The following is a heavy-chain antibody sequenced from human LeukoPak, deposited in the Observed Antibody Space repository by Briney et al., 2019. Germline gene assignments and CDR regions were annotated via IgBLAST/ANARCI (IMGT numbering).Heavy chain of an antibody. D-gene: IGHD6-19*01. Sequence: KPSETLSLTCTVSGGTISSYYWNWIRQPPGKGLEWIGYIHSSGSTKYNPSLKSRVTISVDTSKNQFSLKLCSVTAADTAVYYCARWYSSGWAFDYWGQGTLVTVSS. J-gene: IGHJ4*02. CDR2: IHSSGST. V-gene: IGHV4-59*08. CDR1: GGTISSYY. CDR3: ARWYSSGWAFDY.